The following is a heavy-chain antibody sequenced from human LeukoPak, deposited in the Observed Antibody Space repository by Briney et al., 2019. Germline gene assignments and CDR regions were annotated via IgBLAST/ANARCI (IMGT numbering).Heavy chain of an antibody. V-gene: IGHV4-31*03. J-gene: IGHJ5*02. CDR3: ARSGSTSVGNWFDP. CDR1: GGSISSGGYY. Sequence: SQTLSLTCTVSGGSISSGGYYWSWIRQHPGKGLEWIGYSYYSGSTYYNPSLKSRVAISVDTSKNQFSLKLTSVTAADTAVYYCARSGSTSVGNWFDPWGQGTLVTVSS. D-gene: IGHD2-2*01. CDR2: SYYSGST.